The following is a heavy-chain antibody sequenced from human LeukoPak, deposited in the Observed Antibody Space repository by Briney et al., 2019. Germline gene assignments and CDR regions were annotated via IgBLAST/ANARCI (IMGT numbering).Heavy chain of an antibody. Sequence: SETLSLTCTAPGGSISSYYWSWIRQPPGKGLEWIGYIYYSGSTNYNPSLRSRVTISVDTSKNQFSLKLSSVTAADTAVYYCARQWYGMDVWGQGTTVTVSS. CDR2: IYYSGST. CDR1: GGSISSYY. CDR3: ARQWYGMDV. J-gene: IGHJ6*02. V-gene: IGHV4-59*08.